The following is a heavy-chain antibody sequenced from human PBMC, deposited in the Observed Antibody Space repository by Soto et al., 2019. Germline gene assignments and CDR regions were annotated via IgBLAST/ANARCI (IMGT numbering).Heavy chain of an antibody. CDR2: ISFDGSTE. J-gene: IGHJ6*02. CDR1: EFTFSSYA. V-gene: IGHV3-30-3*01. Sequence: QLVESGGRGVQPGRSLRLSCAASEFTFSSYAMHWVRQAPGRGLEWVALISFDGSTEYYADSVKCRFIISRDNSKNMAYLLMTSLRPADTAIYYCARPIPRWSYHYGXDVWGQGTTVTGSS. D-gene: IGHD2-15*01. CDR3: ARPIPRWSYHYGXDV.